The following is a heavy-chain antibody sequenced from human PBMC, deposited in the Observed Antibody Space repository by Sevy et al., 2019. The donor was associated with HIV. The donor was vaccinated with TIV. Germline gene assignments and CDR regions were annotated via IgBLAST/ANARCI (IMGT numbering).Heavy chain of an antibody. CDR2: FDPEDGET. V-gene: IGHV1-24*01. D-gene: IGHD3-22*01. J-gene: IGHJ4*02. CDR3: ATAREYYSDSSGYLDY. CDR1: GYTLTEVS. Sequence: ASVKVSCKVSGYTLTEVSMHWVRHCPGKGLEWMVRFDPEDGETIYAQKFQGRITMTEDTSTDTAYMELRSLRSEDTAVYASATAREYYSDSSGYLDYWGQGTLVTVSS.